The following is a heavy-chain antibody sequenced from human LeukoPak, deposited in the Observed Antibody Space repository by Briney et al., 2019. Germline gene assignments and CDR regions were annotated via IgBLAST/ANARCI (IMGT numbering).Heavy chain of an antibody. CDR3: ARMADYYYYGMDV. J-gene: IGHJ6*02. CDR2: INSDGSST. Sequence: GGSLRLSCGASGFTFSSYWMHWVRHAPGKGLVWVSRINSDGSSTSYADSVKGRFTISRDNAKNTLYLQMNSLRAEDTAVYYCARMADYYYYGMDVWGQGTTVTVSS. D-gene: IGHD5-24*01. V-gene: IGHV3-74*01. CDR1: GFTFSSYW.